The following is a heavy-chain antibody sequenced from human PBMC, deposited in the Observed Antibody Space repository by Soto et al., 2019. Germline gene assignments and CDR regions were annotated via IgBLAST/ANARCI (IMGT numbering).Heavy chain of an antibody. CDR2: IWYDGSNK. CDR1: GFTFSSYG. J-gene: IGHJ4*02. Sequence: VQLVESGGGVVQPGRSLRLSCAASGFTFSSYGMHWVRQAPGKGLEWVAVIWYDGSNKYYADSVKGRFTISRDNSKNTLYLQMNSLRAEDTAVYYCARDSSGYYSDLDYWGQGTLVTVSS. CDR3: ARDSSGYYSDLDY. D-gene: IGHD3-22*01. V-gene: IGHV3-33*01.